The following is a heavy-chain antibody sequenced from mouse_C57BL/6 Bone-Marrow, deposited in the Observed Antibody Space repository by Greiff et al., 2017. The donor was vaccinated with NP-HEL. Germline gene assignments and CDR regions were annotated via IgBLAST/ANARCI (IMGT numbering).Heavy chain of an antibody. Sequence: QVQLQQSGAELVKPGASVKISCKASGYAFSSYWMNWVKQRPGKGLEWIGQIYPGDGDTNYNGKFKGKATLTADKSSSTAYMQLSRLTSEDSAVYSCAERAIITAGGYFDYWGQGTTLTVSS. D-gene: IGHD1-1*01. V-gene: IGHV1-80*01. CDR3: AERAIITAGGYFDY. J-gene: IGHJ2*01. CDR2: IYPGDGDT. CDR1: GYAFSSYW.